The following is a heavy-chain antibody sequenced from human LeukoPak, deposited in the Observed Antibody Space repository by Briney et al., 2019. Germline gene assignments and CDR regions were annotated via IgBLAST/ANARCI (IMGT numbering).Heavy chain of an antibody. V-gene: IGHV4-34*01. CDR2: INHSGST. Sequence: PSETLSLTCAVYGGSFSGYYWSWIRQPPGKGLEWIGEINHSGSTNYNPSLKSRVTISVDTSKNQFSLKLSSVTAADTAVYYCARGPSDCSGGSCYASGIDYWGQGTLVTVSS. D-gene: IGHD2-15*01. J-gene: IGHJ4*02. CDR3: ARGPSDCSGGSCYASGIDY. CDR1: GGSFSGYY.